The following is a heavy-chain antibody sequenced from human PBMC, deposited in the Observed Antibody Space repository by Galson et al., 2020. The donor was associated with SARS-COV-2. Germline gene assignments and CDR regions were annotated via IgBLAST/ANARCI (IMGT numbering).Heavy chain of an antibody. Sequence: GESLKISCAASGFTFSSYAMSWVRQAPGKGLEWVSAISGSGGSTYYADSVKGRFTISRDNSKNTLYLQMNSLRAEDTAVYYCAKGSYGRAAAGTDYWGQGTLVTVSS. D-gene: IGHD6-13*01. V-gene: IGHV3-23*01. J-gene: IGHJ4*02. CDR1: GFTFSSYA. CDR3: AKGSYGRAAAGTDY. CDR2: ISGSGGST.